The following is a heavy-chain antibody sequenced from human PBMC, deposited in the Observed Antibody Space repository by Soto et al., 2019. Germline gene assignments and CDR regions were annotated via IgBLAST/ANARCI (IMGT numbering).Heavy chain of an antibody. CDR2: ISANSGNT. Sequence: QDPGQGLEWMGWISANSGNTNYAQKLQGRVTMTTDTSTSTAYMELRSLRSDDTAVYYCARVFSIVGAPFDPWGQGTPVTVSS. CDR3: ARVFSIVGAPFDP. V-gene: IGHV1-18*01. J-gene: IGHJ5*02. D-gene: IGHD1-26*01.